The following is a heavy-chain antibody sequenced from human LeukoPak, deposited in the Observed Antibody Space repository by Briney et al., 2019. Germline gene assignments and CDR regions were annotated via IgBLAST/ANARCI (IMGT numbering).Heavy chain of an antibody. CDR3: ARARKSGGITMIRGVKDRGWFDP. D-gene: IGHD3-10*01. J-gene: IGHJ5*02. CDR1: GFTFSHHG. V-gene: IGHV3-30*02. Sequence: PGGSLRLSCAASGFTFSHHGMNWVRQAPGKGLEWVAFIRYDGSNKSYADSVKGRFTISRDNSKNTLYLQMNSLRAEDTAVYYCARARKSGGITMIRGVKDRGWFDPWGQGTLVTVSS. CDR2: IRYDGSNK.